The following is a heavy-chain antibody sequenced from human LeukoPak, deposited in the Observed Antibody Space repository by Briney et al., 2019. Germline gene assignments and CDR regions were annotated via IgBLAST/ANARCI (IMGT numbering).Heavy chain of an antibody. CDR2: IRYDGSNK. V-gene: IGHV3-30*02. CDR3: ARVLHKRNYDSSTYYGF. CDR1: GFTFSSYG. Sequence: GGSLRLSCAASGFTFSSYGMHWVRQAPGKGLEWVAFIRYDGSNKYYADSVKGRFTISRDNSKNTLYLQMNSLRAEDTAVYYCARVLHKRNYDSSTYYGFWGQGTLVTVSS. D-gene: IGHD3-22*01. J-gene: IGHJ4*02.